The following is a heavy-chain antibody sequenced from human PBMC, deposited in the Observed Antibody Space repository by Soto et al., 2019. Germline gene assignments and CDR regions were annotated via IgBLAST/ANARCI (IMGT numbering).Heavy chain of an antibody. V-gene: IGHV4-31*03. D-gene: IGHD3-22*01. CDR3: AREGGSYDSGGYLIRGAFDI. Sequence: QVQLQESGPGLVKPSQTLSLTCSVSGDSISRIDYYWTWIRQHPEKGLEWIGNIYFRENTSYSPSLESRLTISVDTSKNQFSLKLTSVTAADTAVYYCAREGGSYDSGGYLIRGAFDIWGQGTMVTVSS. CDR2: IYFRENT. J-gene: IGHJ3*02. CDR1: GDSISRIDYY.